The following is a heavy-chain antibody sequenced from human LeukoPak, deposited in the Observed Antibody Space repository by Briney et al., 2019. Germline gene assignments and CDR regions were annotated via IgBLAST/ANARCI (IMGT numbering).Heavy chain of an antibody. D-gene: IGHD2-15*01. Sequence: SETLSLTCAVYGVSFSGYYWSWIRQPPVKGLEWIGEINHSGSTNYNPSLKSRVTISVDTSKNQFSLKLSSVTAADTAVYYCARVPMWWYCSGGSCPYYFDYWGQGTLVTVSS. V-gene: IGHV4-34*01. CDR2: INHSGST. CDR1: GVSFSGYY. J-gene: IGHJ4*02. CDR3: ARVPMWWYCSGGSCPYYFDY.